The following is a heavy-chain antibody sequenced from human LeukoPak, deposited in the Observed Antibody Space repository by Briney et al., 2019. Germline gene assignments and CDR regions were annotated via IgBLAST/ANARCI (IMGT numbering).Heavy chain of an antibody. CDR2: MKEDGGEI. V-gene: IGHV3-7*01. J-gene: IGHJ4*02. D-gene: IGHD4-23*01. CDR1: GFTFNNYA. CDR3: ARDRGYSTFDY. Sequence: GGSLRLSCVASGFTFNNYAMSWVRQAPGKGLEWVANMKEDGGEINYVDSVKGRFTFSRDNAKNSLFLQMNSLRVEDTAVYYCARDRGYSTFDYWGQGTLVTVSS.